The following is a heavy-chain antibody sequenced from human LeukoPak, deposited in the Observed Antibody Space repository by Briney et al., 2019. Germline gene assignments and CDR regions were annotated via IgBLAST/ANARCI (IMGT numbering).Heavy chain of an antibody. J-gene: IGHJ4*02. CDR3: ARDWGNSGLAVPY. CDR1: GFTFSSYW. Sequence: GGSLRLSCAASGFTFSSYWMHWVRQAPGKGLVWVSRINTDGSSTSYADSVKGRFTISRDNAKNTLYLQMNSLRAEDTAVYYCARDWGNSGLAVPYWGQGTLVTVSS. D-gene: IGHD4-23*01. V-gene: IGHV3-74*01. CDR2: INTDGSST.